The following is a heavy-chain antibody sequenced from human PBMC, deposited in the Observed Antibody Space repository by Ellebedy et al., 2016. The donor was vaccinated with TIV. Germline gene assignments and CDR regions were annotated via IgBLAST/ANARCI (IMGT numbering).Heavy chain of an antibody. CDR2: INPSGGST. D-gene: IGHD6-19*01. CDR3: ARSRSSGWLHTPDY. CDR1: GYTFTGYY. J-gene: IGHJ4*02. Sequence: AASVKVSCKASGYTFTGYYIHWVRQAPGQGLEWMGIINPSGGSTTYAQNLQGRVTMTRDTSTSTVYMELSSLTSEDTAVYYCARSRSSGWLHTPDYWGQGTLVIVSS. V-gene: IGHV1-46*04.